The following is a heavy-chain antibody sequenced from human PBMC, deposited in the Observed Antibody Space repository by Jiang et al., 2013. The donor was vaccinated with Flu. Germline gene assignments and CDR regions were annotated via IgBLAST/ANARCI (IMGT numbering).Heavy chain of an antibody. Sequence: GISWVRQAPGQGLEWMGGIIPIFGTVNYAQKFQGRLTLSADETTSTAYMELRSLRFEDTAVYYCARGRGYGEYDFDYWGQGTLVTVTS. D-gene: IGHD4-17*01. V-gene: IGHV1-69*01. CDR3: ARGRGYGEYDFDY. CDR1: G. J-gene: IGHJ4*02. CDR2: IIPIFGTV.